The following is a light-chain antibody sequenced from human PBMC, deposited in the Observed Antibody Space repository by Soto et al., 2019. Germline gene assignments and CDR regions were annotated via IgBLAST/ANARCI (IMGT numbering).Light chain of an antibody. CDR1: QSISTW. J-gene: IGKJ1*01. V-gene: IGKV1-5*03. CDR2: MAS. CDR3: QQYNSYSPT. Sequence: DIQMTQSPSTLSASVGDRVTITCRASQSISTWLAWYQQEPGKAPKLLIHMASSLQSGVPSRFSGSGSGTDFTLTISSLHPDDFATYYCQQYNSYSPTFGQGTRVEIK.